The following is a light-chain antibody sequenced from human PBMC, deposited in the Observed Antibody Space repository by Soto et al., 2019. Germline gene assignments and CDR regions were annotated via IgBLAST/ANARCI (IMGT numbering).Light chain of an antibody. Sequence: EIVLTQSPATLSLSPGERATLSCRASQSVSSYLAWYQQKPGQAPRLLIYDASNRATGIPARFSGSGSGTDFTPTISSLEPEYFAVYYCQHRSNWPWTFGQGTKVEIK. CDR3: QHRSNWPWT. J-gene: IGKJ1*01. CDR2: DAS. V-gene: IGKV3-11*01. CDR1: QSVSSY.